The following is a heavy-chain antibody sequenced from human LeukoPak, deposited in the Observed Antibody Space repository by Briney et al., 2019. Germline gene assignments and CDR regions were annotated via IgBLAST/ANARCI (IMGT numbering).Heavy chain of an antibody. V-gene: IGHV4-34*01. Sequence: SETLSLTCAVYGGSFSGYYWSWIRQPPGKGLEWIGEINHSGSTNYNPSLKSRVTISVDTSKNQFSLKLSSVTAADTAVYYCAGGNMVPFDYWGQGTLVTVSS. J-gene: IGHJ4*02. CDR1: GGSFSGYY. D-gene: IGHD2/OR15-2a*01. CDR3: AGGNMVPFDY. CDR2: INHSGST.